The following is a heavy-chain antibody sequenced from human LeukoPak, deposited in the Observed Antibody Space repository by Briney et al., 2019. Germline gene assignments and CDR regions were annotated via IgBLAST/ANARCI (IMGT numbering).Heavy chain of an antibody. CDR3: ARGIQLWFDP. CDR1: GGSISIYY. Sequence: PSETLSLTCTVSGGSISIYYWSWIRQPPGRGLEWIGYIYYSGSTNYNPSLKSRVTISVDTSKNQFSLKLSSVTAADTAVYYCARGIQLWFDPWGQGTLVTVSS. D-gene: IGHD5-18*01. J-gene: IGHJ5*02. V-gene: IGHV4-59*01. CDR2: IYYSGST.